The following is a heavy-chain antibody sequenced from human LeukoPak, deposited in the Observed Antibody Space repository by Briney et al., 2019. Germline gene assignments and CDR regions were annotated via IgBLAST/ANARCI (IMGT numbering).Heavy chain of an antibody. V-gene: IGHV3-9*02. Sequence: GRSLRLSCAASGFTSDDYAMHWVRQAPGKGLEWVSGISWNSGSMGYAYSVKGRFTISRDNAKNSLYLQMNSLRAEDTALYYCAKAGSVSIAATPKYFDYWGQGTLVTVSS. CDR2: ISWNSGSM. CDR3: AKAGSVSIAATPKYFDY. CDR1: GFTSDDYA. D-gene: IGHD2-15*01. J-gene: IGHJ4*02.